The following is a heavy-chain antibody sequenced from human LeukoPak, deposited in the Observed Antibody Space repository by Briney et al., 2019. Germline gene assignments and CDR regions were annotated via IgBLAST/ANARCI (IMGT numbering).Heavy chain of an antibody. Sequence: SETLSLTCTVSGGSTSSSSYYWGWIRQPPGKGLEWIGSIYYSGSTYYNPSLKSRVTISVDASRNQFSLNLSSVTAADTAVYYCARWSGSVTARNYYYYMDVWGEGTTVTVSS. CDR2: IYYSGST. J-gene: IGHJ6*03. CDR1: GGSTSSSSYY. D-gene: IGHD6-6*01. V-gene: IGHV4-39*07. CDR3: ARWSGSVTARNYYYYMDV.